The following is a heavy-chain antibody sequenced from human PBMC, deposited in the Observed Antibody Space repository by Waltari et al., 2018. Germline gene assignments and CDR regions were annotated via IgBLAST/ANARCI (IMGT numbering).Heavy chain of an antibody. D-gene: IGHD6-19*01. CDR3: ARVPRHPNSSGWVYFDY. Sequence: QVQLVQSGAEVKKPGASVKVSCKASGYTFTSYDINWARQATGQGLEWMGWMNPNSGNTGYAQKFQGRVTMTRNTSISTAYMELSSLRSEDTAVYYCARVPRHPNSSGWVYFDYWGQGTLVTVSS. J-gene: IGHJ4*02. CDR1: GYTFTSYD. V-gene: IGHV1-8*01. CDR2: MNPNSGNT.